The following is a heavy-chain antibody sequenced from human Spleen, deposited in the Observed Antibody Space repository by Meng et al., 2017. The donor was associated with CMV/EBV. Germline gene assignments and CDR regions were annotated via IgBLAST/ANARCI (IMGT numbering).Heavy chain of an antibody. J-gene: IGHJ5*02. D-gene: IGHD3-10*01. CDR3: ARVTGFGESSDWFDP. V-gene: IGHV3-53*01. CDR1: GFTVSSNY. CDR2: IYRNGNT. Sequence: GESLKISCAASGFTVSSNYMSWVRQAPGKGLEWVSVIYRNGNTYYADSVKGRFTISRDNFKNTMYLRINSLRAEDTAVYYCARVTGFGESSDWFDPWGQGTLVTVSS.